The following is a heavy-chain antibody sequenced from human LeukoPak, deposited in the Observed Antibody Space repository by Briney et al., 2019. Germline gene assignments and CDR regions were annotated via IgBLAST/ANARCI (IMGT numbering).Heavy chain of an antibody. CDR3: ARLESSGSSDY. D-gene: IGHD1-26*01. Sequence: SETLSLTCTVSGGSISSYYWSWIRQPPGEGLEWIGYIYYSGSTNYNPSLKSRVTISVDTSKNQFSLKLSSVTAADTAVYYCARLESSGSSDYWGQGTLVTVSS. CDR1: GGSISSYY. J-gene: IGHJ4*02. V-gene: IGHV4-59*08. CDR2: IYYSGST.